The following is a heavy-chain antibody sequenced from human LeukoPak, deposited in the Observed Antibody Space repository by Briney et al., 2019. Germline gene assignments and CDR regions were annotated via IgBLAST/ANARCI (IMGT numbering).Heavy chain of an antibody. J-gene: IGHJ4*02. Sequence: GGSLRLSCAASGFTFDDYGMSWVRQAPGKGLEWVSGINWNGGSTGYADSVKGRFTIPRDNAKNSLYLQMNSLRAEDTALYHCTRAPPTTTDYGDYLTRWDYFDYWGQGTLVTVSS. CDR2: INWNGGST. CDR3: TRAPPTTTDYGDYLTRWDYFDY. V-gene: IGHV3-20*01. CDR1: GFTFDDYG. D-gene: IGHD4-17*01.